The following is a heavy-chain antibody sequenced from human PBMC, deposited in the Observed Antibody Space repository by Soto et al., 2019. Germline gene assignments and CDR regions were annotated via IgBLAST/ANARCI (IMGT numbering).Heavy chain of an antibody. D-gene: IGHD2-8*01. Sequence: SETLSLTCTVSCGSVSSGSYYWSWIRQPPGKGLEWIGEIDQSGSNNYNPSLKSRVTISIDTSKNQLSLKLTSVTAADTAVYYCARLYVTDYWGQGTLVTVSS. V-gene: IGHV4-61*01. CDR2: IDQSGSN. J-gene: IGHJ4*02. CDR3: ARLYVTDY. CDR1: CGSVSSGSYY.